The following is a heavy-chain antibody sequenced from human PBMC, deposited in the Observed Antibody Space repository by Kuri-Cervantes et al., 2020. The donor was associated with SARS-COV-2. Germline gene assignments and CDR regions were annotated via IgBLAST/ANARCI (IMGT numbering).Heavy chain of an antibody. CDR1: SYTFNSYG. D-gene: IGHD6-13*01. V-gene: IGHV1-18*01. J-gene: IGHJ3*02. CDR2: ISAYNGNT. Sequence: ASVTVARKAYSYTFNSYGITWVRQAPGRGLAWMGWISAYNGNTNYAQKLQGRITMTIDTSKTTAYLEMRNLGFDDTAVYYCATSQNSSSWYGALDIWGQGTMVTVSS. CDR3: ATSQNSSSWYGALDI.